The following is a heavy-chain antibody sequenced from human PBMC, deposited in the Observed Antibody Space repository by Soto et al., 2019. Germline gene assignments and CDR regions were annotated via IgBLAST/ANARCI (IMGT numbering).Heavy chain of an antibody. V-gene: IGHV3-23*01. CDR1: GFTFSSYA. J-gene: IGHJ4*02. D-gene: IGHD3-22*01. CDR3: AKVAITYYYDSSGFYFDY. CDR2: ISGSGGST. Sequence: PGGSLRLSCAASGFTFSSYAMSWVRQAPGKGLEWVSAISGSGGSTYYADSVKGRFTISRDNSKNTLYLQMNSLRAEDTAVYYCAKVAITYYYDSSGFYFDYWGQGTLVTVSS.